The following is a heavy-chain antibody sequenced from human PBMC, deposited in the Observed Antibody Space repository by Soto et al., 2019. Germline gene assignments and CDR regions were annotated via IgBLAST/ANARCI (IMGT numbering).Heavy chain of an antibody. V-gene: IGHV1-18*01. CDR2: ISAYNGNT. J-gene: IGHJ4*02. CDR1: GYTFTSYG. CDR3: ARLQFKCSGGSCYPYFDY. Sequence: EASVKVSCKASGYTFTSYGISWVRQAPGQGLEWMGWISAYNGNTNYAQKLQGRVTMTTDTSTSTAYMELRSLRSDDTAVYYCARLQFKCSGGSCYPYFDYWGQGTLVTVS. D-gene: IGHD2-15*01.